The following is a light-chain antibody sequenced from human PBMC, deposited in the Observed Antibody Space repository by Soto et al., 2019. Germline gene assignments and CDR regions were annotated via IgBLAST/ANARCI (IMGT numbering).Light chain of an antibody. Sequence: AIQMTQSPSSLSASVGDRVTITCRARQGIRNDLGWYQQKPGKAPTVLIFAAASLQRGVPSRFSGSGSGTDFTLTISSLQPEDFATYYCLQDYNYPPTFGQGTKVDIK. CDR1: QGIRND. CDR2: AAA. CDR3: LQDYNYPPT. V-gene: IGKV1-6*01. J-gene: IGKJ1*01.